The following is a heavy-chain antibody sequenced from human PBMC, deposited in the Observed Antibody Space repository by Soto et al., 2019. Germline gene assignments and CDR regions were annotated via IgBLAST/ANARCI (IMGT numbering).Heavy chain of an antibody. J-gene: IGHJ6*02. Sequence: PGGSLRLSCAGSGFTFSRYAMNWVRQAPGKGLEWVSIISSRGDRTSYAESVKGRFTISRDDSKNTLFLHMNSLGAEDTVVYYCAKETGYSYGFQPNALDVWGRGTTVTVSS. CDR2: ISSRGDRT. CDR3: AKETGYSYGFQPNALDV. D-gene: IGHD5-18*01. CDR1: GFTFSRYA. V-gene: IGHV3-23*01.